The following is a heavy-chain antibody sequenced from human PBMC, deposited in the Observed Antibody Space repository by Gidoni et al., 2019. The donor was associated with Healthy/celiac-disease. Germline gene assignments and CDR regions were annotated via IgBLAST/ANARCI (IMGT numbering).Heavy chain of an antibody. J-gene: IGHJ3*02. V-gene: IGHV3-23*01. D-gene: IGHD2-21*02. CDR2: ISGSGCST. CDR1: GFTFSSYA. CDR3: AKDWGHIVVVTAISDAFDI. Sequence: EVQLLESGGGLVQTGGSLRLSCTASGFTFSSYAMSWVCQAPGKGLEWVSDISGSGCSTYYSDSVKGRFTISSDNDKNTLYLQMNSRRAEDTAVYYCAKDWGHIVVVTAISDAFDIWGQGTMVTVSS.